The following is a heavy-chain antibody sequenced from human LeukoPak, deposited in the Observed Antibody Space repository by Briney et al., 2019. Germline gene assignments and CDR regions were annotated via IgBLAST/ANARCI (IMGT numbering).Heavy chain of an antibody. D-gene: IGHD1/OR15-1a*01. CDR1: GGAIRSHY. Sequence: PSETLPLTCTVSGGAIRSHYWNWIRQPAGKGLEWIGRIYSSGYTNDNPFLKSRITMSVDMSKNQFSLRLNSVTAADTAVYYCARGEHSVDSWGQGMLVTVSS. CDR3: ARGEHSVDS. CDR2: IYSSGYT. V-gene: IGHV4-4*07. J-gene: IGHJ4*02.